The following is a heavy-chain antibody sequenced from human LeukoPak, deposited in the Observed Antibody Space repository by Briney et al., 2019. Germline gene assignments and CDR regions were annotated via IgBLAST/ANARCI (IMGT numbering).Heavy chain of an antibody. J-gene: IGHJ5*02. CDR1: GFTFSSYA. D-gene: IGHD5-12*01. Sequence: PGGSLRLSCAASGFTFSSYAMHWVRQAPGKGLEWVAVISYDGSNKYYADSVKGRFTISRDNSKNTLCLQMNSLRAEDTAVYYCARARSTWPSNWFDPWGQGTLVTVSS. CDR3: ARARSTWPSNWFDP. V-gene: IGHV3-30-3*01. CDR2: ISYDGSNK.